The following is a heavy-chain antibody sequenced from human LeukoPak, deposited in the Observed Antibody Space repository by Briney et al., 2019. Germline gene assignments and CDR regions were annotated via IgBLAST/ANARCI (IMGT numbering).Heavy chain of an antibody. V-gene: IGHV4-61*02. CDR2: IYTSGST. Sequence: SETLSLTCTVSGGSISSGSYYWSWIRQLAGKGLEWIGRIYTSGSTNYNPSLKSRVTISVDTSKNQFSLKLSSVTAADTAVYYCARAHCSSTSCYTGYYYYYMDVWGKGTTVTVSS. CDR1: GGSISSGSYY. CDR3: ARAHCSSTSCYTGYYYYYMDV. J-gene: IGHJ6*03. D-gene: IGHD2-2*02.